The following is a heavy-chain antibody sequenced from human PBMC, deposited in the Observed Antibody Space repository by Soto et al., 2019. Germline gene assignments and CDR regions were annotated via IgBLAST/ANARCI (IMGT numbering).Heavy chain of an antibody. J-gene: IGHJ4*02. D-gene: IGHD5-18*01. CDR3: TRRVGGSTYGYYFAS. Sequence: SQTLSLTCAISGDSVSSSNAAWNWNRQSPSRGLEWLGGPYTKPKWYNDNALSVRSRITINPDTSNNQLYMQLDSVTPEDTAVYYCTRRVGGSTYGYYFASWGQGTLVNSPQ. CDR2: PYTKPKWYN. CDR1: GDSVSSSNAA. V-gene: IGHV6-1*01.